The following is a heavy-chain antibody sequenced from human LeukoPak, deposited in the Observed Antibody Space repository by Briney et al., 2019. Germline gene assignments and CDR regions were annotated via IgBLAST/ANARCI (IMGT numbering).Heavy chain of an antibody. CDR1: GYTFTSYG. Sequence: ASVKVSCKASGYTFTSYGISWVRQAPGQGLEWMGWISAYNGNTNYAQKLQGRVTMTTDTSTSTAYMELRSLRSDDTAVYYCARESSGQWLAHLGIDYWGQGTLVTVSS. J-gene: IGHJ4*02. CDR3: ARESSGQWLAHLGIDY. D-gene: IGHD6-19*01. V-gene: IGHV1-18*01. CDR2: ISAYNGNT.